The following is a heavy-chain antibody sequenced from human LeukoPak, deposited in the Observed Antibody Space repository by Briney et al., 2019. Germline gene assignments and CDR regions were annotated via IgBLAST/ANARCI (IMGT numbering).Heavy chain of an antibody. CDR1: GGSISSSSYY. CDR3: ARDNSRFDP. J-gene: IGHJ5*02. V-gene: IGHV4-39*07. CDR2: IYYSGST. D-gene: IGHD2-21*01. Sequence: SETLSLTCTVSGGSISSSSYYWGWIRQPPGKGLEWIGSIYYSGSTYYNPSLKSRVTISVDTSKNQFSLKLSSVTAADTAVYYCARDNSRFDPWGQGTLVTVSS.